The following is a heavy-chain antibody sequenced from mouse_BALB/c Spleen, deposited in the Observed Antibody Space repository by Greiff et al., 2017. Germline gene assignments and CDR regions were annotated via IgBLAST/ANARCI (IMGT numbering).Heavy chain of an antibody. Sequence: VKLQESGPGLVAPSQSLSITCTVSGFSLTSYGVHWVRQPPGKGLEWLGVIWAGGSTNYNSALMSRLSISKDNSKSQVFLKMNSLQTDDTAMYYCARGNWWFAYWGQGTLVTVSA. D-gene: IGHD4-1*01. CDR3: ARGNWWFAY. CDR2: IWAGGST. V-gene: IGHV2-9*02. CDR1: GFSLTSYG. J-gene: IGHJ3*01.